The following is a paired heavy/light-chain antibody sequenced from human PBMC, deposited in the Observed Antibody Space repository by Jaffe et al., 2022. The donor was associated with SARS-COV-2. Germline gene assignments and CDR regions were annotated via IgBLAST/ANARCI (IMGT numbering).Heavy chain of an antibody. CDR2: ISYDGSLV. Sequence: QVQLVESGGGVVQPGGSLRLSCAASGFTFRNYGMHWVRQAPGKGLEWVAVISYDGSLVYYADSLKGRFTISRDNSKNTLYLQMSSLTAEDTAVYYCAKPLSLLAIFYYYGLSVWGQGTTVTVSS. D-gene: IGHD2-15*01. CDR3: AKPLSLLAIFYYYGLSV. V-gene: IGHV3-30*18. J-gene: IGHJ6*02. CDR1: GFTFRNYG.
Light chain of an antibody. Sequence: DIVMTQSPLSLPVTPGEPASISCRSSQSLLQSNGYNYLDWYLQKPGQSPQLLIYLGSNRASGVPDRFSGSGSGTDFTLKISRMEAEDVGVYYCMQALQTPLSFGGGTKVEIK. CDR1: QSLLQSNGYNY. V-gene: IGKV2-28*01. CDR3: MQALQTPLS. J-gene: IGKJ4*01. CDR2: LGS.